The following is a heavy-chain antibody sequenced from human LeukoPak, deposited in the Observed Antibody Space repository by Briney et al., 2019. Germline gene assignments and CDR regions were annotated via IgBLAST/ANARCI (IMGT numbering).Heavy chain of an antibody. D-gene: IGHD4-17*01. CDR3: ARQTYGDYIDYYYYMDV. J-gene: IGHJ6*03. V-gene: IGHV1-2*02. CDR2: INPNSGGT. Sequence: ASVKVSCKASGYTFTGYYMHWVRQAPGQGLEWMGWINPNSGGTNYAQKFQGRVTMTRDTSISTAYMELSRLRSDDTAVYYCARQTYGDYIDYYYYMDVWGKGTTVTISS. CDR1: GYTFTGYY.